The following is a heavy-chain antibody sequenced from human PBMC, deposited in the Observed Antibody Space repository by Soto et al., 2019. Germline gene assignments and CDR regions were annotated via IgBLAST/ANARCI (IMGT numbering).Heavy chain of an antibody. V-gene: IGHV1-2*04. J-gene: IGHJ3*02. Sequence: ASLKGSCKTSGYTFTGYYMHWVRQTPGQGLEWMGWINPNSGGTNYAQKFQGWVTMTRDTSISTAYMELSRLRSEDTAVYYCAREDWNYADDAFDIWGQGTMVTFSS. D-gene: IGHD1-7*01. CDR1: GYTFTGYY. CDR2: INPNSGGT. CDR3: AREDWNYADDAFDI.